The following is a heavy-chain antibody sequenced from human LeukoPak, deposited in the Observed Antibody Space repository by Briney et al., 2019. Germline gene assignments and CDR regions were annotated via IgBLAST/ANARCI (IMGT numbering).Heavy chain of an antibody. V-gene: IGHV4-39*01. Sequence: SETLTLTCTVSGASIRGSSYSWAWIRQTPGKGLEWIGSIYYSGSTHYTPSLKSRLTMSVDTSKNQFSLRVSSVTAADTAVYYCARNSSYYNTGGFDYWGQGILVTVSS. CDR3: ARNSSYYNTGGFDY. D-gene: IGHD3-10*01. CDR1: GASIRGSSYS. J-gene: IGHJ4*02. CDR2: IYYSGST.